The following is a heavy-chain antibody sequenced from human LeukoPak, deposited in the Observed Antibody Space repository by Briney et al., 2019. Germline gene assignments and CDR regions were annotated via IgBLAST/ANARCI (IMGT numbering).Heavy chain of an antibody. CDR3: ARVREMAT. CDR2: ISSSGSTI. V-gene: IGHV3-48*03. D-gene: IGHD5-24*01. CDR1: GFTFSSYE. J-gene: IGHJ4*02. Sequence: GGPLGLSSAASGFTFSSYEMNWVRQAPGKGLEWVSYISSSGSTIYYADSVKGRFTISRDNAKNSLYLQMNSLRAEDTAVYYCARVREMATWGQGTLVTVSS.